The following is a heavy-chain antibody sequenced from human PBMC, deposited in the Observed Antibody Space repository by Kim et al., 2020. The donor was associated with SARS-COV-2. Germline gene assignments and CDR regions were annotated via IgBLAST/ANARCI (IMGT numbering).Heavy chain of an antibody. V-gene: IGHV3-23*01. CDR3: ARGVTY. D-gene: IGHD2-21*02. J-gene: IGHJ4*02. CDR2: ITSNGIT. CDR1: GLTFGTYV. Sequence: GGSLRLSCAASGLTFGTYVVAWVRQVPGKGLEWVSGITSNGITSYIDSVKGRFTISRDNSKNTMYLQMNNLRADDTALYFCARGVTYWGQGTLVTVSP.